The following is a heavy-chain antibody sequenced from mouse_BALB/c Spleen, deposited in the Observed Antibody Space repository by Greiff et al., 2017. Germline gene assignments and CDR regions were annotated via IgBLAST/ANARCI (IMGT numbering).Heavy chain of an antibody. Sequence: VLLVESGAELARPGASVKMSCKASGYTFTSYTMHWVKQRPGQGLEWIGYINPSSGYTNYNQKFKDKATLTADKSSSTAYMQLSSLTSEDSAVYYCGTGTDCFDYWGQGTTLTVSS. D-gene: IGHD4-1*01. V-gene: IGHV1-4*01. J-gene: IGHJ2*01. CDR2: INPSSGYT. CDR1: GYTFTSYT. CDR3: GTGTDCFDY.